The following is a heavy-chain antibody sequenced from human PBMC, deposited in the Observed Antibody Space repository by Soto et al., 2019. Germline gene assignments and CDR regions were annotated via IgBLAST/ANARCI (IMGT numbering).Heavy chain of an antibody. Sequence: QVQLQESGPGLVKPSETLSLTCTVSGGSINNYYWSWIRQPPGKGLEWIGYIFYSGSTNYNPSLRNQVTISVDTSKIQFSLKLSSVPAADTAVYYCARHKYCSGVSYFDPWGQGTLVTVSS. V-gene: IGHV4-59*08. CDR1: GGSINNYY. CDR2: IFYSGST. J-gene: IGHJ5*02. CDR3: ARHKYCSGVSYFDP. D-gene: IGHD3-10*01.